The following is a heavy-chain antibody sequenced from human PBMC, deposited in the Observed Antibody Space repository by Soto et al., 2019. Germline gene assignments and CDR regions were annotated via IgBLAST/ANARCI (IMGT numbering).Heavy chain of an antibody. CDR1: GFSISGFW. Sequence: EVQLVESGGDLVQPGGSLRLSCAASGFSISGFWMTWVRQAPGRGLEWLANIKQDGSEKYYVASVKGRFAISRDNAKNSVYLQMNSLRAEDTAVYYCTYTLSATPGLDPWGQGTLVTVSS. CDR3: TYTLSATPGLDP. V-gene: IGHV3-7*01. CDR2: IKQDGSEK. J-gene: IGHJ5*02. D-gene: IGHD2-15*01.